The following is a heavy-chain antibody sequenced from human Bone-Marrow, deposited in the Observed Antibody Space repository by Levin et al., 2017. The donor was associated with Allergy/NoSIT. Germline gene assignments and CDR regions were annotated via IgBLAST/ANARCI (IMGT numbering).Heavy chain of an antibody. V-gene: IGHV2-70*01. CDR2: IHWDGDK. CDR1: GFSLSDNGMC. D-gene: IGHD6-13*01. J-gene: IGHJ3*02. CDR3: ARTTKGYSTNWYDGFDI. Sequence: SGPTLVKPTQTLTLTCTFSGFSLSDNGMCVTWIRPPPGKALEWLAVIHWDGDKFYNTSLKTRLTISKDTSKNQVVLTMTNMDPVDTGTYYCARTTKGYSTNWYDGFDIWGQGTRVTVSS.